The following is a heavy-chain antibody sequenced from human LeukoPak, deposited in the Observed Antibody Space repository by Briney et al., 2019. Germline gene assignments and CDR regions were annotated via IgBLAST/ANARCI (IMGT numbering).Heavy chain of an antibody. V-gene: IGHV3-9*01. J-gene: IGHJ6*02. Sequence: GRSLRLSCAASGFTFDDFAMHWVRQAPGKGLGWVSGISWASGSIGYADSVKGRFTISRDNAKNSLYLQMNSLRAEDTALYYCAKDGAAAPGFYYGMDVWGQGTTVTVSS. D-gene: IGHD2-2*01. CDR1: GFTFDDFA. CDR2: ISWASGSI. CDR3: AKDGAAAPGFYYGMDV.